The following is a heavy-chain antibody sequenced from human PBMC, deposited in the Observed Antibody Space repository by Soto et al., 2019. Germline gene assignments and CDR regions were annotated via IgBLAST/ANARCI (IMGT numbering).Heavy chain of an antibody. V-gene: IGHV3-73*01. CDR1: GFTFSGSA. CDR2: IRSKANSYAT. J-gene: IGHJ6*03. D-gene: IGHD5-12*01. Sequence: GGSLRLSCAASGFTFSGSAMHWVRQASGKGLEWVGRIRSKANSYATAYAASVKGRFTISRDDSKNTEYLQMNSLKTEDTAVYYCTRGYSGYDWGYYYYYMDVWGKGTTVTVSS. CDR3: TRGYSGYDWGYYYYYMDV.